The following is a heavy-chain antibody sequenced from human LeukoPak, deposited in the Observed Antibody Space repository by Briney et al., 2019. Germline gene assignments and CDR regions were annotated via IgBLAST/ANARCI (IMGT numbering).Heavy chain of an antibody. J-gene: IGHJ4*02. CDR2: IFYSGSM. D-gene: IGHD4-17*01. V-gene: IGHV4-30-4*01. Sequence: SETLSLTCTVSGGSISSGDYYWTWIRQPPGKGLEWMGYIFYSGSMYYNPSLKSRLTISVDTSKNQFSLKLRSVTAADTAVYYCARQATVISFDYWGQGALVTVSS. CDR1: GGSISSGDYY. CDR3: ARQATVISFDY.